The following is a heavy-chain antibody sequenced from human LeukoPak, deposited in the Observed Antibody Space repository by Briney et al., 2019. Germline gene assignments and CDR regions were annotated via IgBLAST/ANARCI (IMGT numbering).Heavy chain of an antibody. CDR2: IYSGGST. J-gene: IGHJ4*02. V-gene: IGHV3-53*01. Sequence: GGSLRLSCVASGFTVSSYYVSWVRQAPGKGLEWVSVIYSGGSTYYADSVEGRFTVSRDNPKNTLYLEMKSLRADDTAVYYCARDLHPRLTGYFDYWGQGTVVTVSS. D-gene: IGHD3-16*01. CDR3: ARDLHPRLTGYFDY. CDR1: GFTVSSYY.